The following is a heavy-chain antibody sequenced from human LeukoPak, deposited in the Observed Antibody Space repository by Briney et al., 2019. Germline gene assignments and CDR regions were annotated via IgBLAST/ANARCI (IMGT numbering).Heavy chain of an antibody. CDR2: IYYSGCT. CDR3: ARGDGYNWEFYFDY. V-gene: IGHV4-59*01. D-gene: IGHD5-24*01. J-gene: IGHJ4*02. Sequence: PSETLSLLCTFSGGFMRIYYWTWMRQPPGKGLEWIGYIYYSGCTNYNPSLKGRVTISLDTSKDQFSLKLTSVTAAVTALYYCARGDGYNWEFYFDYWGQGTLVTVSS. CDR1: GGFMRIYY.